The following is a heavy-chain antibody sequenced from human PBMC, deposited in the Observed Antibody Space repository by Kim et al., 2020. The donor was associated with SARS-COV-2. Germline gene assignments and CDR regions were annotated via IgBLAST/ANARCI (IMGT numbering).Heavy chain of an antibody. CDR1: GGSFSGYY. Sequence: SETLSLTCAVYGGSFSGYYWSWIRQPPGKGLEWIGEINHSGSTNYNPSLKSRVTISVDTSKNQFSLKLSSVTAADTAVYYCARARYSSGWYYWWFDPWGQGTLVTVSS. V-gene: IGHV4-34*01. J-gene: IGHJ5*02. CDR2: INHSGST. CDR3: ARARYSSGWYYWWFDP. D-gene: IGHD6-19*01.